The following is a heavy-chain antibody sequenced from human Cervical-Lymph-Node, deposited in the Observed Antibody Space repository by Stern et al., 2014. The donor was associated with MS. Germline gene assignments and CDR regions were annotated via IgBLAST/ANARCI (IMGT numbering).Heavy chain of an antibody. CDR3: ALPGHFYTNAPDY. V-gene: IGHV3-30*03. J-gene: IGHJ4*02. Sequence: GQLVESGGGVVQPGGSLRLSCATSGFAFASYDLHWVRQAPGKGLEWVAFISNDGSNKYYADSLKDRFIVSRDYSKKTLNLQINSLRREDTAVYYCALPGHFYTNAPDYWGQGTLVTVSS. D-gene: IGHD2-8*01. CDR1: GFAFASYD. CDR2: ISNDGSNK.